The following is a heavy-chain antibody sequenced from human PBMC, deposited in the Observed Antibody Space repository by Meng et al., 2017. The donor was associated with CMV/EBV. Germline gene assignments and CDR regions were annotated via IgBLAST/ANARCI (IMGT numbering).Heavy chain of an antibody. Sequence: QTTLKESGPTLVKPTQTLTLTCTFSGFSLSTSGGGVGWIRQPPGKALEWLALIYWDDDKCYSPSLKSRLTITKDTSKNQVVLTMTNMDPVDTATYYCARIAAAGRFDYWGQGTLVTVSS. V-gene: IGHV2-5*02. CDR1: GFSLSTSGGG. D-gene: IGHD6-13*01. CDR3: ARIAAAGRFDY. CDR2: IYWDDDK. J-gene: IGHJ4*02.